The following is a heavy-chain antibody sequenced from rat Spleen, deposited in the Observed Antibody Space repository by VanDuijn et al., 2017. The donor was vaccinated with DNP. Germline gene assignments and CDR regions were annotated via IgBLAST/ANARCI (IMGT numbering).Heavy chain of an antibody. V-gene: IGHV5-31*01. Sequence: EVQLMESGGDLVQPGKSLKLSCVASGFTFSYYWMTWVRQVPGKGLEWLASITSSGGSTYYPDSVKGRFTISRDNAKNTLYLQMNSLKSEEKATYYCARHGGNSGYDFDYWGQGVIVTVSS. D-gene: IGHD4-3*01. CDR1: GFTFSYYW. CDR3: ARHGGNSGYDFDY. CDR2: ITSSGGST. J-gene: IGHJ2*01.